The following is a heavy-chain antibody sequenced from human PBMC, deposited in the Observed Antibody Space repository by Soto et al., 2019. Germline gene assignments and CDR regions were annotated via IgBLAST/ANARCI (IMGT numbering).Heavy chain of an antibody. Sequence: ASVKVSCKASGYTFSDFDINWLRQASGQGPEWMGRMNAKSGDTFFPQRFQGKFNMTWDTSLSTAYMEVGSLTSDDTAIYYRARGNPFNYAGFDVWGQGTTVTVSS. D-gene: IGHD3-16*01. CDR3: ARGNPFNYAGFDV. V-gene: IGHV1-8*01. CDR2: MNAKSGDT. J-gene: IGHJ6*02. CDR1: GYTFSDFD.